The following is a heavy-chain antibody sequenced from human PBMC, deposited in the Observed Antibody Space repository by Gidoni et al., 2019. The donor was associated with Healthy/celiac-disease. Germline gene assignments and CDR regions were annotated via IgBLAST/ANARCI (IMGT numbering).Heavy chain of an antibody. CDR1: GFTFGAYA. D-gene: IGHD3-3*01. V-gene: IGHV3-49*03. Sequence: EVQLVESGGGLVQPGRSLRLSCTASGFTFGAYAMSWFLQAPGKGLEWVGFIRSKAYGGTTEYAASVKGRFTISRDDSKSIAYLQMNSLKTEDTAVYYCTRDASQTYYDFWSGYLSYYYGMDVWGQGTTVTVSS. J-gene: IGHJ6*02. CDR2: IRSKAYGGTT. CDR3: TRDASQTYYDFWSGYLSYYYGMDV.